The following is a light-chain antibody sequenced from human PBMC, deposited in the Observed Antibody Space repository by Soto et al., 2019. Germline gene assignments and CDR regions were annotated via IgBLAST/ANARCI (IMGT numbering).Light chain of an antibody. Sequence: DIVMTQSPATLSGSPGEGATLSCRASQGIGDTLAWYQQKPGQTPRLLIYDTSIRATGVPARFSGSRSGAGFTLPISSLQSEDFAVYYCQHYVTWPLSFGGGTMVDSK. V-gene: IGKV3-15*01. CDR2: DTS. CDR1: QGIGDT. J-gene: IGKJ4*01. CDR3: QHYVTWPLS.